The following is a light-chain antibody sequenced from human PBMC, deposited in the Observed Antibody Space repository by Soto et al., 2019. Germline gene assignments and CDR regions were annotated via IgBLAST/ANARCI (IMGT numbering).Light chain of an antibody. CDR1: SSDFDIYKY. J-gene: IGLJ1*01. Sequence: QSVLTQPASVSGSPGQSITISCTGTSSDFDIYKYVSWYQQHPGKAPKLMIYQVTNRPSGVSNRFSGSTSGNTASLTISGLQAEDEADYCCCSYTSSINYVFGTGTKVTVL. CDR3: CSYTSSINYV. V-gene: IGLV2-14*01. CDR2: QVT.